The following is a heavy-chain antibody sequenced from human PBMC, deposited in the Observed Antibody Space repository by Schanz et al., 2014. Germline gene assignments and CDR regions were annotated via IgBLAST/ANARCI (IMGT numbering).Heavy chain of an antibody. D-gene: IGHD2-15*01. Sequence: VQLLESGGGLVQPGGSLRLSCAASGFTFSSYAMHWVRQAPGKGLEWVALISNDGSIKYYADSVEGRFTVSRDNSKNTLYLQMNSLSADDTAVFYCAKGMGYCSGGTCYDYYYYGLDVWGQGTTVTVSS. CDR2: ISNDGSIK. CDR1: GFTFSSYA. CDR3: AKGMGYCSGGTCYDYYYYGLDV. V-gene: IGHV3-30-3*01. J-gene: IGHJ6*02.